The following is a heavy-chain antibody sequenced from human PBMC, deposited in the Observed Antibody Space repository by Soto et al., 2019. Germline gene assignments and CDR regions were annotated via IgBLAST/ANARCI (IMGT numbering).Heavy chain of an antibody. J-gene: IGHJ6*02. V-gene: IGHV6-1*01. D-gene: IGHD6-6*01. CDR2: TYYRSRWYN. Sequence: SQTLSLTCAISGDSVSSNSAAWNWIRLSPSRGLEWLARTYYRSRWYNDYAVSVRSRITVNPDTSKNQFSLQLTSVTPEDTAVYYCARVQQLGRGLDVWVQGTTVTVS. CDR3: ARVQQLGRGLDV. CDR1: GDSVSSNSAA.